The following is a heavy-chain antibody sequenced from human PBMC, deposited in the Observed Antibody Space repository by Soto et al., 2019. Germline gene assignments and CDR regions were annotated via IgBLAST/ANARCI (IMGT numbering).Heavy chain of an antibody. CDR1: GFTFDDYA. CDR2: ISSSGSDP. V-gene: IGHV3-23*01. CDR3: AKDPWNNWSGLFDP. Sequence: GGSLRLSCVTSGFTFDDYAITWLRQAPGKGLEWVCSISSSGSDPRCAGSVKGRFTISRYSSQSTVYLQMNSLRDEDTAVYYCAKDPWNNWSGLFDPWGQGTLVTSPQ. J-gene: IGHJ5*02. D-gene: IGHD1-1*01.